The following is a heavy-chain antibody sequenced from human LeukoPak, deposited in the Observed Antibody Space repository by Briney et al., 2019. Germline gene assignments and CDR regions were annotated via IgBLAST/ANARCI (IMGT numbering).Heavy chain of an antibody. J-gene: IGHJ4*02. V-gene: IGHV6-1*01. Sequence: SQTLSLTCAISGDSVSSNSAAWNWIRQSPSRVLEWLGRTYYRSKWYNDYAVSVKSRITINPDTSKNQFSLQLNSVTPEDTAVYYCARGRDIAVAGTSGDFDYWGQGTLVTVSS. D-gene: IGHD6-19*01. CDR3: ARGRDIAVAGTSGDFDY. CDR1: GDSVSSNSAA. CDR2: TYYRSKWYN.